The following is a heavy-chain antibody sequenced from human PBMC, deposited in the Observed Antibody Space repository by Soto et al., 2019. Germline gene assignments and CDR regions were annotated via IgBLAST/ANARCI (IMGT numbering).Heavy chain of an antibody. Sequence: EVQLGESGGGLVQPGGSLRLSCAASGFTFSSYSMNWVRQAPGKGLEWVSYISSSSSTIYYADSVKGRFTISRDNAKNSLYLQMNRLRDEDTAVYYCARGGYITIFGVVIMGNDAFDIWGQGTMVTVSS. V-gene: IGHV3-48*02. CDR1: GFTFSSYS. CDR2: ISSSSSTI. J-gene: IGHJ3*02. CDR3: ARGGYITIFGVVIMGNDAFDI. D-gene: IGHD3-3*01.